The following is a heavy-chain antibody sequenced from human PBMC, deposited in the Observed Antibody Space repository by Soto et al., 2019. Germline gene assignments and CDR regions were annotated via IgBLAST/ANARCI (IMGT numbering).Heavy chain of an antibody. V-gene: IGHV3-53*04. CDR1: GFTVSSNY. CDR3: ARHYAGSGSRDLYNWFDP. J-gene: IGHJ5*02. Sequence: GGSLRLSCAASGFTVSSNYMSWVRQAPGKGLEWVSVIYSGGSTYYADSVKGRFTISRQNSKNTLYLQMNSLRAEDTAVYYCARHYAGSGSRDLYNWFDPWGQGTLVTVSS. D-gene: IGHD3-10*01. CDR2: IYSGGST.